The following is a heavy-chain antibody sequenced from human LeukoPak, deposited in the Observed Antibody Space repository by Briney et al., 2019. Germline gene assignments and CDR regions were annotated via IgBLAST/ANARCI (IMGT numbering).Heavy chain of an antibody. D-gene: IGHD3-22*01. J-gene: IGHJ4*02. CDR2: IYHSGST. Sequence: SETLSLTCAVSGGSISSSNWWSWVRQPPGKGLEWIGEIYHSGSTNYNPSLKSRVTISVDKSKNQFSLKLSSVTAADTAVYYCARVNYYDSSGYYSTIGRIDYWGQGTLVTVSS. CDR1: GGSISSSNW. CDR3: ARVNYYDSSGYYSTIGRIDY. V-gene: IGHV4-4*02.